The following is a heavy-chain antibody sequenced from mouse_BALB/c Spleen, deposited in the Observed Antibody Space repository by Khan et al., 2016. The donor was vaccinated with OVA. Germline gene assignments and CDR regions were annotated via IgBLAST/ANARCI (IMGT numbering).Heavy chain of an antibody. J-gene: IGHJ2*01. CDR1: GFSLNTYG. Sequence: QVQLKESGPGLVAPSQSLSITCTISGFSLNTYGVHWVRQPPGKGLEWLLVIWNDGSTTYNSALKSRLSISKDNSKSQVFLKMNSLQTDDTAMYYFARQGELGLDYWGQGTTLTVSS. CDR3: ARQGELGLDY. CDR2: IWNDGST. V-gene: IGHV2-6-1*01.